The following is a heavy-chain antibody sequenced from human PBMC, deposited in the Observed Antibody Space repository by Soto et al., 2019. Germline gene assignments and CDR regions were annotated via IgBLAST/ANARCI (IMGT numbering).Heavy chain of an antibody. D-gene: IGHD3-16*01. CDR3: NRHGVQITDLDYRYYGSDV. CDR1: GFSFGDYA. Sequence: GVSLRLSCRGSGFSFGDYAINWFRQSPGKGLECVGFIRSKVYGGTIEYAASVKGRFSISRDDSKSIAYLQMNSLRTDDTAAYYRNRHGVQITDLDYRYYGSDVGGTGTTVPVS. J-gene: IGHJ6*03. CDR2: IRSKVYGGTI. V-gene: IGHV3-49*03.